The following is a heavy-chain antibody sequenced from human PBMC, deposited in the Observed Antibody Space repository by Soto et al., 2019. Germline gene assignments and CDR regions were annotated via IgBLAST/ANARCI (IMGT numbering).Heavy chain of an antibody. CDR1: GYTFTSYV. V-gene: IGHV1-3*01. CDR2: IDAGTGNT. Sequence: ASVKVSCKASGYTFTSYVIHWVRQAPGQRLEWMGWIDAGTGNTKYSEKFQGRVTITRDTSASTAYMELSSLRSEDTAVYYCARDYDILTGYSWYGYWGQGTLVTVSS. CDR3: ARDYDILTGYSWYGY. D-gene: IGHD3-9*01. J-gene: IGHJ4*02.